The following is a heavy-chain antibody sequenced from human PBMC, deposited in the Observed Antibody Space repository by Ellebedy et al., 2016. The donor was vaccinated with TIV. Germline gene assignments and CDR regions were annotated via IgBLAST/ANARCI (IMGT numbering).Heavy chain of an antibody. D-gene: IGHD3-10*01. J-gene: IGHJ4*02. Sequence: GESLKISCAASGFSFSSHWMHWVRQPPGKGLVWVSRINTDGTSTIYADSVKGRFTISRDNSKNTLYLQMNSLRAEDTAVYYCARDIETVITMVRGVGAFDYWGQGTLVTVSS. V-gene: IGHV3-74*01. CDR3: ARDIETVITMVRGVGAFDY. CDR2: INTDGTST. CDR1: GFSFSSHW.